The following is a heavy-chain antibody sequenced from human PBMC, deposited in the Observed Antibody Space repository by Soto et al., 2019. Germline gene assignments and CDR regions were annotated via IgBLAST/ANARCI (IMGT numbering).Heavy chain of an antibody. V-gene: IGHV1-18*01. CDR2: ISGYNGDT. J-gene: IGHJ6*02. D-gene: IGHD2-8*01. Sequence: ASVKVSCKASGYTFTRYGISWSRQAPGQGLEWMGWISGYNGDTNYAQKFQDRVSMTIDTSTGTAYMELRSLTPDDTAIYYCAKNGKPPYDYYGRDVWGQGTRVTVSS. CDR1: GYTFTRYG. CDR3: AKNGKPPYDYYGRDV.